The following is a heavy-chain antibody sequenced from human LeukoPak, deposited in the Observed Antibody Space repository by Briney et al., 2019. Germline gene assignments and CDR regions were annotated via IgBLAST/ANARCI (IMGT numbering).Heavy chain of an antibody. CDR2: IYPRDGST. CDR3: AREGSGRTAYNDGLDV. CDR1: GYTFTNNY. D-gene: IGHD3-10*01. V-gene: IGHV1-46*01. Sequence: ASVKVSCKASGYTFTNNYLHWVRQAPGQGLEWMGMIYPRDGSTSYAQNFQGRVTVTRDTSTTTVHMELRGLRSEDTAVYYCAREGSGRTAYNDGLDVWGQGTMVTVSS. J-gene: IGHJ3*01.